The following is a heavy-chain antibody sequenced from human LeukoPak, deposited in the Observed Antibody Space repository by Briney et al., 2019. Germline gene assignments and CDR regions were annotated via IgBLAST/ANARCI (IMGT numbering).Heavy chain of an antibody. CDR3: AKSHVDTVYNYYFDY. Sequence: ESLKISFAASGFTFSSYAMSWVRQAPGKGLEWVSAISGSGGSTYYADSVKGRFTISRDNSKNTLYLQMNSLRAVDTAVYYCAKSHVDTVYNYYFDYWGQGTLVTVSS. J-gene: IGHJ4*02. CDR1: GFTFSSYA. D-gene: IGHD5-18*01. CDR2: ISGSGGST. V-gene: IGHV3-23*01.